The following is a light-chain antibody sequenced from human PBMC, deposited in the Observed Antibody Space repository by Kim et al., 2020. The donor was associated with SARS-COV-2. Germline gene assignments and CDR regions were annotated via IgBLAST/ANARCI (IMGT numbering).Light chain of an antibody. J-gene: IGKJ4*01. CDR2: AAS. CDR3: QQSYNTPLT. CDR1: QSNKTY. Sequence: SPSVGNRVTITCRASQSNKTYLNWYQQRPGKAPKLLIYAASSLQSGVPSRFSGSGSGTEFTLTISSLQFEDFGNYYCQQSYNTPLTFGGGTKV. V-gene: IGKV1-39*01.